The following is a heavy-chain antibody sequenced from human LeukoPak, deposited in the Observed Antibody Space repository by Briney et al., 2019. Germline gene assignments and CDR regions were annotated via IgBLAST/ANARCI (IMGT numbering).Heavy chain of an antibody. D-gene: IGHD1-1*01. Sequence: PGGSLRLSCAASGFTFSSYSMNWVRQAPGKGLEWVSSISSSSYIYYAVSLKGRFTISRDNAKNSLYLQMNSLRAEDTAVYYCARGGSGNWNAPFDYWGQGTLVTVSS. CDR2: ISSSSYI. CDR3: ARGGSGNWNAPFDY. V-gene: IGHV3-21*01. CDR1: GFTFSSYS. J-gene: IGHJ4*02.